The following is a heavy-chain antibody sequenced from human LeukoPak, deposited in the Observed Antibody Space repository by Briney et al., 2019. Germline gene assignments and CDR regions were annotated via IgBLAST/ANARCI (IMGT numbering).Heavy chain of an antibody. V-gene: IGHV3-23*01. CDR1: GFTFNSYA. CDR2: ISGGGGST. CDR3: ADPASTDY. D-gene: IGHD2-2*01. Sequence: PGGSLRLXCAASGFTFNSYAMTWVRQAPGKGLEWVSGISGGGGSTYYTDSVKGRFTISRDNSKNTLYLQMNSLRAEDTAIYYCADPASTDYGGQGTLVTVSS. J-gene: IGHJ4*02.